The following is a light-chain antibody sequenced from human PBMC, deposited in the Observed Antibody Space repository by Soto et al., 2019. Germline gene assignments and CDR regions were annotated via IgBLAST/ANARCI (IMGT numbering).Light chain of an antibody. J-gene: IGKJ5*01. CDR2: GAF. Sequence: ETVMTQSPAPLSVSPGETATLSCRASQSISSNLAWYQQKPGQAPRLLIYGAFTRATGIPARFSGSGSGTEFSLTLSSLQSEDFAFYYCQQYDSLPITVGEGTRLEIK. V-gene: IGKV3-15*01. CDR3: QQYDSLPIT. CDR1: QSISSN.